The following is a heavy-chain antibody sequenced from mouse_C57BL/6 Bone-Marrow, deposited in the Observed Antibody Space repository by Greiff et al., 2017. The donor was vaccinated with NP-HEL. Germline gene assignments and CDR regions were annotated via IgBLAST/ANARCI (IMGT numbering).Heavy chain of an antibody. CDR2: FHPYNDDT. Sequence: VQRVESGAELVKPGASVKMSCKASGYTFTTYPIEWMKQNHGKSLEWIGNFHPYNDDTKYNEKFKGKATMTVEKSSSTVYLELSRLTSDDSAVYYCARGVDGYAMDYWGQGTSVTVSS. V-gene: IGHV1-47*01. D-gene: IGHD1-1*01. CDR1: GYTFTTYP. CDR3: ARGVDGYAMDY. J-gene: IGHJ4*01.